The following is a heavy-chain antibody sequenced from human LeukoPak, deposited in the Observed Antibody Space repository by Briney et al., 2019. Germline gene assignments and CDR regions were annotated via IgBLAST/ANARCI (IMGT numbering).Heavy chain of an antibody. CDR3: AKDPWGSRGYFDY. Sequence: GGSLRLSCAASGFTFSRNAMIWVRQAPGKGLDWVFAISGSGSDTYYADSVKGRFTIFRDNSKNTVYLRMNSLRAEDTAVYYCAKDPWGSRGYFDYWGQGTLVTVSS. CDR2: ISGSGSDT. J-gene: IGHJ4*02. D-gene: IGHD7-27*01. V-gene: IGHV3-23*01. CDR1: GFTFSRNA.